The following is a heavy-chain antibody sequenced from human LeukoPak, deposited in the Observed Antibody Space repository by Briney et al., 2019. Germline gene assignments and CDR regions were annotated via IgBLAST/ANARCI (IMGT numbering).Heavy chain of an antibody. V-gene: IGHV4-59*12. CDR1: GGSISSYY. J-gene: IGHJ6*02. Sequence: KPSETLSLTCTVSGGSISSYYWSWIRQPPGKGLEWIGYIYYSGSTNYNPSLKSRVTISVDTSKNQFSLKLSSVTAADTAVYYCARGCPIVVVPAAYYYYGMDVWGQGTTVTVSS. CDR2: IYYSGST. D-gene: IGHD2-2*01. CDR3: ARGCPIVVVPAAYYYYGMDV.